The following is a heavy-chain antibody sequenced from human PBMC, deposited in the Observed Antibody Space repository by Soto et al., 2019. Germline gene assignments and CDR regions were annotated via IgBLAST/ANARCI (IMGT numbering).Heavy chain of an antibody. CDR3: ARDGGRAYDLDY. J-gene: IGHJ4*02. CDR2: IWYDGSNK. D-gene: IGHD3-3*01. CDR1: GFTFNDHA. Sequence: QVQLVESGGGVVQPGRSLRLSCTASGFTFNDHAMHWVRQAPGKGLEWVAYIWYDGSNKYYADSVKGRFTVSRDNSKKTVLVQMNSLRAEDTAVYFCARDGGRAYDLDYWGQGTLVTVSS. V-gene: IGHV3-33*01.